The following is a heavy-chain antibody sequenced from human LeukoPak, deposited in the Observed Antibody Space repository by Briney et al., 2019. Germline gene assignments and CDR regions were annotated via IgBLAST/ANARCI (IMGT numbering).Heavy chain of an antibody. CDR1: GLTLSNYW. CDR2: IKQDGSEK. CDR3: ASGLELDY. J-gene: IGHJ4*02. V-gene: IGHV3-7*03. Sequence: GGSLRLSCTASGLTLSNYWMIWVRQAPGKGLEWVADIKQDGSEKNYVDSVKGRFTISRDNAKNSLYLQMNSLRAEDTAVYYCASGLELDYWGQGTLVTVSS.